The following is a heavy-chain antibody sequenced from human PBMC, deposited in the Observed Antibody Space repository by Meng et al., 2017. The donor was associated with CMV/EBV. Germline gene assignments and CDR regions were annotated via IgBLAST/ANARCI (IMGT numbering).Heavy chain of an antibody. V-gene: IGHV4-61*01. CDR3: ASYRGDSYGIHDAFDI. J-gene: IGHJ3*02. Sequence: GSLRLSCTVSGGSVSSGSYYWSWIRQPPGKGLEWIGYIYYSGSTNYNPSLKSRVTISVDTSKNQFSLKLSSVTAADTAVYYCASYRGDSYGIHDAFDIWGQGTMVTVSS. CDR2: IYYSGST. CDR1: GGSVSSGSYY. D-gene: IGHD5-18*01.